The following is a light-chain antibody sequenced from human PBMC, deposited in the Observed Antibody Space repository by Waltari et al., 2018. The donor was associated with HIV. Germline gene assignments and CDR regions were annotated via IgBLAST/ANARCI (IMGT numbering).Light chain of an antibody. CDR2: RNT. CDR1: SPHIGSNS. J-gene: IGLJ2*01. V-gene: IGLV1-47*01. Sequence: QSVLTQPPSASGTPGQRVTISCSGRSPHIGSNSVYWYQHIPGTAPKLLIYRNTQRPSGVPDRFSGSKSGTSASLAISGLRSDDEADYYCVAWDDTLSGHVVIGGGTKLTVL. CDR3: VAWDDTLSGHVV.